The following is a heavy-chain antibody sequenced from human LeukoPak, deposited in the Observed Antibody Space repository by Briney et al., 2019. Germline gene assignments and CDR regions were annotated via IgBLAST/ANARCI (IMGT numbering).Heavy chain of an antibody. J-gene: IGHJ4*02. D-gene: IGHD6-13*01. CDR2: FHYSGST. Sequence: SETLSLTCAVSGDSISSYYWSWIRQPPGKGLEWIGHFHYSGSTNYSPSLKSRVTISIDTSKSQFSLKVSSVTAADTAVYYCARGSSWSYYFDYWGQGTLVTVSS. CDR3: ARGSSWSYYFDY. V-gene: IGHV4-59*01. CDR1: GDSISSYY.